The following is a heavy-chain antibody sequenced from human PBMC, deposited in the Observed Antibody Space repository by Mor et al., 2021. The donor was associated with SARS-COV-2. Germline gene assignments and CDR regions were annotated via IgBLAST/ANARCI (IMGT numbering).Heavy chain of an antibody. Sequence: GSGGSTYYADSVKGRFTISRDNSKNTLYLQMNRLRAEDTAVYYCAKDITIVVVTAVDYWGLGT. D-gene: IGHD2-21*02. J-gene: IGHJ4*02. V-gene: IGHV3-23*01. CDR3: AKDITIVVVTAVDY. CDR2: GSGGST.